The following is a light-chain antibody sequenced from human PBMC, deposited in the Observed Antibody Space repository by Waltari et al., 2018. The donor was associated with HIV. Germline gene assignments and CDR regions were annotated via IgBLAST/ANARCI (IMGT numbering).Light chain of an antibody. J-gene: IGLJ3*02. Sequence: QSPLTQPASVSGNPGQSVTITCTGTNIDVGNYNFFSWYQQHPGKAPKLLIYDVSKRPSGVSSRFSGSKSGYWASLTISGLLAEDESYYFCLTYVSDSGTWKFGGGTYLTV. V-gene: IGLV2-23*02. CDR2: DVS. CDR3: LTYVSDSGTWK. CDR1: NIDVGNYNF.